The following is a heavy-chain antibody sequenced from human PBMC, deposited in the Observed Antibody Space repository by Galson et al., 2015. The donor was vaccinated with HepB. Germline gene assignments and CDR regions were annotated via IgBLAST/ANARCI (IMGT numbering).Heavy chain of an antibody. CDR1: GFTFSSYS. Sequence: SLRLSCAASGFTFSSYSMNWVRQAPGKGLEWVSYISSSSSTIYYADSVKGRFTISRDNAKNSLYLQMNSLRAEDTAVYYCARDVNYYGWGWDAFDIWGQGTMVTVSS. CDR2: ISSSSSTI. D-gene: IGHD3-10*01. CDR3: ARDVNYYGWGWDAFDI. J-gene: IGHJ3*02. V-gene: IGHV3-48*01.